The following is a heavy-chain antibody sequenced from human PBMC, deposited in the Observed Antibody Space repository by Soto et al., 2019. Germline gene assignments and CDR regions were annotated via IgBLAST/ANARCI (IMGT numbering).Heavy chain of an antibody. Sequence: QVQLQESGPGLVKPSGTLSLTCAVSGDSISRSYWWSWVRQLPGKGLEWIGEIYHSGSTIYNPSLQSRVTLSVDKSKNEFSLKMSSVTDTDTAVYSCTSKFGQLLADAFDIWGQGTMVTVSS. V-gene: IGHV4-4*02. CDR2: IYHSGST. CDR3: TSKFGQLLADAFDI. J-gene: IGHJ3*02. D-gene: IGHD3-10*01. CDR1: GDSISRSYW.